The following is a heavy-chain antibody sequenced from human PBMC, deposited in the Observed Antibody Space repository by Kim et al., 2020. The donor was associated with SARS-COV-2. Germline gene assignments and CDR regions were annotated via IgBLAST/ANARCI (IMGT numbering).Heavy chain of an antibody. CDR3: ARGDIVVVPAAIRGGFDY. V-gene: IGHV3-30-3*01. Sequence: GGSLRLSCAASGFTFSSYAMHWVRQAPGKGLEWVAVISYDGSNKYYADSVKGRFTISRDNSKNTLYLQMNSLRAEDTAVYYCARGDIVVVPAAIRGGFDYCGQGTLVTVSS. CDR2: ISYDGSNK. CDR1: GFTFSSYA. D-gene: IGHD2-2*02. J-gene: IGHJ4*02.